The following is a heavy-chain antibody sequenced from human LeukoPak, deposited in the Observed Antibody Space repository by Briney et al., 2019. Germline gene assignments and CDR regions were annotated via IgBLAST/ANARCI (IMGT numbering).Heavy chain of an antibody. J-gene: IGHJ3*02. V-gene: IGHV4-59*01. D-gene: IGHD3-22*01. CDR1: GGSISSYY. CDR2: IYYSGST. CDR3: ARDSAHDYYEPTGVDI. Sequence: SETLSLTCTVSGGSISSYYWSWIRQPPGKGLEYIGYIYYSGSTNYNPSLKSRVTISVDTSKNQFSLKLSSVTAADTAVYYCARDSAHDYYEPTGVDIWGQGTMVTVSS.